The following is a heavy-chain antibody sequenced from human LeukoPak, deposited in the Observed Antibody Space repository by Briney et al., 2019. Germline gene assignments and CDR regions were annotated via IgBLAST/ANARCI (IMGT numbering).Heavy chain of an antibody. CDR1: GFTVSSNY. Sequence: GGSLRLSCSASGFTVSSNYMSWVRQAPGEGLEWVSVIYSGGSTYSADSVKSRFTISRDNSKNTLYLQMNSLRAEDTAVYYCARSVFYDSSGYDRLLWYFDLWGRGTLVTVSS. CDR2: IYSGGST. CDR3: ARSVFYDSSGYDRLLWYFDL. J-gene: IGHJ2*01. V-gene: IGHV3-66*01. D-gene: IGHD3-22*01.